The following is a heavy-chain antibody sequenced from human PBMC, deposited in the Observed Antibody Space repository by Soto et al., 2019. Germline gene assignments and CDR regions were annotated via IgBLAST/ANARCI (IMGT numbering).Heavy chain of an antibody. CDR2: INPSSGGT. V-gene: IGHV1-2*02. J-gene: IGHJ5*02. D-gene: IGHD2-21*01. CDR1: GYIFIDYY. CDR3: VRPYCGTNSCHDWFDP. Sequence: AASVKVSCKASGYIFIDYYINWVRQAPGQGLEWMGWINPSSGGTKYAEQFQGRVTMTTDTSITTAYMELSGLRSDDTAVYYCVRPYCGTNSCHDWFDPWGQGTPVTVSS.